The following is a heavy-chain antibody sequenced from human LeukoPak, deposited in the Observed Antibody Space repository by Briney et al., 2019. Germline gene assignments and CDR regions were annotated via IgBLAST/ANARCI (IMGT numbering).Heavy chain of an antibody. CDR2: IIPIFGTA. Sequence: SVKVSCKASGGTFSSYAISWVRQAPGQGLEWMGGIIPIFGTANYAQKFQGRVTITADKSTSTAYMELSSLRSEDTAVYYCARAGHYDSSGYLPDAFDIWGQGTMATVSS. CDR3: ARAGHYDSSGYLPDAFDI. J-gene: IGHJ3*02. CDR1: GGTFSSYA. V-gene: IGHV1-69*06. D-gene: IGHD3-22*01.